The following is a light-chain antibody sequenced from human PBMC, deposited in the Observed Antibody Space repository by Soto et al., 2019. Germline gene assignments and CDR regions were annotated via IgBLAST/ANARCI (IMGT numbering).Light chain of an antibody. CDR1: QSISNY. CDR2: ATS. V-gene: IGKV1-39*01. Sequence: DIQMTQSPSSLSASVGDRVTISCRASQSISNYLSWYQQRPGKAPKLLIYATSSLQSVVPSRFSGSGSGTDFTLIISILQPEDFATYYCQHSYSTPRTFGQGTKVEIK. CDR3: QHSYSTPRT. J-gene: IGKJ1*01.